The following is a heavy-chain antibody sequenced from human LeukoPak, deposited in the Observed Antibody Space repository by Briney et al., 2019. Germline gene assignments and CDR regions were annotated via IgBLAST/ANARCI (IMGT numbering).Heavy chain of an antibody. CDR2: IYYSGST. J-gene: IGHJ4*02. V-gene: IGHV4-39*01. D-gene: IGHD5-12*01. CDR1: GGSISSSSYY. CDR3: ARGGYDHDY. Sequence: PSETLSLTCTVSGGSISSSSYYWGWIRQPPGKGLEWIGSIYYSGSTYYNPSLKSRVTISVDTSKNQFSLKLSSVTAADTAVYYCARGGYDHDYWGQGTLVTVSS.